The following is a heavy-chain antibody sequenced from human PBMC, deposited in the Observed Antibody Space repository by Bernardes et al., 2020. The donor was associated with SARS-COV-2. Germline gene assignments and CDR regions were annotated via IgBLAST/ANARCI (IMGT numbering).Heavy chain of an antibody. D-gene: IGHD2-21*02. J-gene: IGHJ2*01. Sequence: ASVKVSCRASGYSFSTYDINWVRQATGQGLEWMGWMNPSSANSGHAQKFQDRVTMTRNTSITTAYMELSSLRSEDTAVYYCAREIKWSCGDDCYTRYFDLCVRGTLVTVSS. CDR2: MNPSSANS. CDR3: AREIKWSCGDDCYTRYFDL. CDR1: GYSFSTYD. V-gene: IGHV1-8*01.